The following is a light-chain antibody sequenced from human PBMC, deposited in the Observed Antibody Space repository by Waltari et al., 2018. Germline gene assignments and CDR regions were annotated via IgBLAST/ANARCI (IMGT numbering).Light chain of an antibody. V-gene: IGKV3-20*01. CDR1: QSVSRT. CDR3: QHYVRLPAT. J-gene: IGKJ1*01. CDR2: GAS. Sequence: EIVLKQSPGILSLSPGERATLSCRASQSVSRTLAWYQQKPGQAPRLLIYGASTRATGIPDRFSGGGSGTDFSLTISRLEPEDFAVYYCQHYVRLPATFGQGTKVEIK.